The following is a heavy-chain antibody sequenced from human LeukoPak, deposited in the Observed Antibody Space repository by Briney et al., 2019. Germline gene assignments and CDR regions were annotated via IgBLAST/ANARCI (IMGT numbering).Heavy chain of an antibody. J-gene: IGHJ5*02. Sequence: GGSLRLSCAASGFTFSSYWMHWVRQAPGKGLVWVSRINSDGSSTSYADSVKGRFTISRDNAKNTLYLQMNSLRAEDTAVYYCARDFHCSSTSCYLWDSSNWFGPWGQGTLVTVSS. CDR2: INSDGSST. CDR3: ARDFHCSSTSCYLWDSSNWFGP. CDR1: GFTFSSYW. V-gene: IGHV3-74*01. D-gene: IGHD2-2*01.